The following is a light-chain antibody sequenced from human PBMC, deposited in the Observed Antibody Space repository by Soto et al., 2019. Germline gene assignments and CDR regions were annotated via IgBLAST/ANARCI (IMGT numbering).Light chain of an antibody. CDR2: DVS. CDR1: SSDVGGYNY. CDR3: SSYTSSSTWV. J-gene: IGLJ3*02. V-gene: IGLV2-14*01. Sequence: QSVLTQPASVSGSPGQSITMSCTGTSSDVGGYNYVSWYQQHPGKAPKLMIYDVSNRPSGVSNRFSGSKSGNTASLTISGLQAEDEADYYCSSYTSSSTWVFGGGPKLTVL.